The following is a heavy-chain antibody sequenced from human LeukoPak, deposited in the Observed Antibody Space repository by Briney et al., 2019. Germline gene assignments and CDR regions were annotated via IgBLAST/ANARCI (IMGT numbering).Heavy chain of an antibody. CDR3: ARMALRYYYDYMDV. V-gene: IGHV4-61*02. CDR1: GGSISSGSYY. CDR2: IYTSGST. J-gene: IGHJ6*03. Sequence: SETLSLTCTVSGGSISSGSYYWSWIRQPAGKGLEWIGRIYTSGSTNYNPSLKSRVTISVDTSKNHYSLKLSSVTAADTAVYHCARMALRYYYDYMDVWGKGTTVTVSS. D-gene: IGHD5-24*01.